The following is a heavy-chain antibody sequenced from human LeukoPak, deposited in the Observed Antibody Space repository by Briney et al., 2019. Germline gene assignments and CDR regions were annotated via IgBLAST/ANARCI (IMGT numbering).Heavy chain of an antibody. V-gene: IGHV1-46*01. CDR1: GYTFTSYY. CDR2: INPSGGST. J-gene: IGHJ2*01. CDR3: ARDRPVNDFWSGYFNWYFDL. Sequence: GASVRVSCKASGYTFTSYYMHWVRQAPGQGLEWMGIINPSGGSTSYAQKFQGRVTMTRDTSTSTVYMELSSLRSEDTAAYYCARDRPVNDFWSGYFNWYFDLWGRGTLVTVSS. D-gene: IGHD3-3*01.